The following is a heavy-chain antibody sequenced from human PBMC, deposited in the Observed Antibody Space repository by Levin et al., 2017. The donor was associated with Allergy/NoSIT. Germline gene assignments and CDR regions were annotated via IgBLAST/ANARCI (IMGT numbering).Heavy chain of an antibody. J-gene: IGHJ1*01. Sequence: AASVKVSCKAGGYSFTDYYIQWVRQAPGQGLEWMGWINPNTGDTKFAQNFQSRVTLTRDTSIATAYMEMSRLRSDDTGIYYCARRAVSGIHFQHWGQGTLLTVSS. CDR1: GYSFTDYY. CDR3: ARRAVSGIHFQH. CDR2: INPNTGDT. D-gene: IGHD6-19*01. V-gene: IGHV1-2*02.